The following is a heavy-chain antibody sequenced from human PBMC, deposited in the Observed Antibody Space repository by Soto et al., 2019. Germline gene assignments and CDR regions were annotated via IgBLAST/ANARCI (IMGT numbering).Heavy chain of an antibody. CDR2: INPNSGGT. CDR3: ARDGSGAAPPFYYYYVMDV. Sequence: ASVKVSCKASGYTFTGYYMHWVRQAPGQGLEWMAWINPNSGGTNYAQKFQGWVTMTRDTSISTAYMELSRLRSDDTAVYYCARDGSGAAPPFYYYYVMDVWGQGTTVTVSS. D-gene: IGHD6-6*01. J-gene: IGHJ6*02. V-gene: IGHV1-2*04. CDR1: GYTFTGYY.